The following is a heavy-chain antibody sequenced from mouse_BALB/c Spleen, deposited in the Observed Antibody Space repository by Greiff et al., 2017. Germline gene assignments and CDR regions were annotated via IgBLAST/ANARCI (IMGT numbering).Heavy chain of an antibody. CDR1: GYSITRDYA. D-gene: IGHD1-2*01. CDR3: ARDYGYVGYFDY. Sequence: EVQLQESGPGLVKPSQSLSLTCTVTGYSITRDYAWNWIRQFPGNKLEWMGYISYSGSTSYNPSLKSRISITRDTSKNQFFLQLNSVTTEDTATYYCARDYGYVGYFDYWGQGTTLTVSS. J-gene: IGHJ2*01. V-gene: IGHV3-2*02. CDR2: ISYSGST.